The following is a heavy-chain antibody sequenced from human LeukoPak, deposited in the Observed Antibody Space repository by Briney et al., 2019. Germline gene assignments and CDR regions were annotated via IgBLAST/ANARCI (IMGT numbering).Heavy chain of an antibody. D-gene: IGHD6-13*01. CDR2: ISGSGGST. V-gene: IGHV3-23*01. CDR3: AKWSNSTYGMDV. CDR1: GFTFSSYA. Sequence: GGSLRLSCAASGFTFSSYAMSWVRQAPGKGLEWVSAISGSGGSTYYADSVKGRFTISRDNSKNTLYLQMNSLRGEDTAVYYCAKWSNSTYGMDVWGQGTTVTVSS. J-gene: IGHJ6*02.